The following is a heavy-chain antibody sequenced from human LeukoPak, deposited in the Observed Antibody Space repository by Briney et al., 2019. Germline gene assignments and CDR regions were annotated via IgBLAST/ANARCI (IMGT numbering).Heavy chain of an antibody. Sequence: GGSLRLSCAASGFTVSSNYMSWVRQAPGMGLEWVSSIYRGDSTYYADSVKGRFTISRDNSKNTLYLQMNSLRAEDTAVYYCARDPTYDSSGPLLGDYYYYMDVWGKGTTVTVSS. CDR3: ARDPTYDSSGPLLGDYYYYMDV. CDR1: GFTVSSNY. V-gene: IGHV3-53*05. D-gene: IGHD3-22*01. CDR2: IYRGDST. J-gene: IGHJ6*03.